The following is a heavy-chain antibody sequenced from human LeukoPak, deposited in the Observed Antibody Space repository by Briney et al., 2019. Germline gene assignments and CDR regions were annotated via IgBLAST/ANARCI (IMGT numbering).Heavy chain of an antibody. V-gene: IGHV1-8*01. D-gene: IGHD2-2*01. CDR3: ARAPRYCSSTSCLYNWFDP. CDR1: GYTFTSYD. CDR2: MNPNSGNT. Sequence: ASVKVSCKASGYTFTSYDINWVRQATGQGLEWMGWMNPNSGNTGYAQKFQGKVTMTRNTSISTAYMELSRLRSDDTAVYYCARAPRYCSSTSCLYNWFDPWGQGTLVTVSS. J-gene: IGHJ5*02.